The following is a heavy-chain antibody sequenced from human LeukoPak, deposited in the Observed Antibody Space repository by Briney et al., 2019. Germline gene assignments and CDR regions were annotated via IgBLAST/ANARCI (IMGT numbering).Heavy chain of an antibody. J-gene: IGHJ6*03. CDR1: GGSISSYY. V-gene: IGHV4-59*01. D-gene: IGHD3-3*01. CDR3: ARDYYDFWSGHYYYMDV. Sequence: KPSETLSLTCTVSGGSISSYYWSWIRQPPGKGLEWIGYIYYSGSTSYNPSLKSRVTISVDTSKNQFSLKLSSVTAADTAVYYCARDYYDFWSGHYYYMDVWGKGTTVTVSS. CDR2: IYYSGST.